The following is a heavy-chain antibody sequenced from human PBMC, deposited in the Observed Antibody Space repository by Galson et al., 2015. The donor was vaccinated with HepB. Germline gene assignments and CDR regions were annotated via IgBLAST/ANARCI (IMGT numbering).Heavy chain of an antibody. V-gene: IGHV3-64*01. Sequence: SLRLSCAASGFTFSSYAMHRVRQAPGKGLAYVSAINTNGGSTNYASSVKGRFTISRDNSKNTLYLQMGSLRAEDMAVYYCARLYCSGGSCYFDYWGQGTLVTVSS. J-gene: IGHJ4*02. CDR1: GFTFSSYA. CDR3: ARLYCSGGSCYFDY. D-gene: IGHD2-15*01. CDR2: INTNGGST.